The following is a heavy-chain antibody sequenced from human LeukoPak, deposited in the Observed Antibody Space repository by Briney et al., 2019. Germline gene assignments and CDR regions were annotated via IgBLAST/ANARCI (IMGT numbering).Heavy chain of an antibody. CDR3: ARGPKGSGWYTGVDY. Sequence: SETLSLTCAVYGGSFSGYYWSWIRQPPGKGLEWIGEINHSGSTNYNPSLKSRVTISVDTSKNQFSLKLSAVTAADTALYYCARGPKGSGWYTGVDYWGQGTLVTVSS. J-gene: IGHJ4*02. CDR1: GGSFSGYY. CDR2: INHSGST. V-gene: IGHV4-34*01. D-gene: IGHD6-19*01.